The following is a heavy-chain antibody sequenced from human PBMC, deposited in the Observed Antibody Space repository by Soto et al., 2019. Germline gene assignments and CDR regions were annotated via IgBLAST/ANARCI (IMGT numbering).Heavy chain of an antibody. CDR3: ATVHSTSRSFDY. Sequence: EVQLLESGGGLVQPGGSLRLSCAASGFTSSMSVMTWVRQAPGKGLEWVSTTGLNGRTTYYADSVKGRFTVSRDNSKNTLDLHMSSLRAEDTAVYYCATVHSTSRSFDYWGQGTLVTVSS. CDR1: GFTSSMSV. D-gene: IGHD6-6*01. CDR2: TGLNGRTT. V-gene: IGHV3-23*01. J-gene: IGHJ4*02.